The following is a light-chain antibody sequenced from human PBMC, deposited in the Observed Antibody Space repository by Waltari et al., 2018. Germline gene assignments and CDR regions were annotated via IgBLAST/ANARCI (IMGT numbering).Light chain of an antibody. V-gene: IGLV2-23*02. J-gene: IGLJ2*01. CDR1: IRDVVTYNL. CDR2: EDN. Sequence: QSALTQPASVSGSPGQSITLPCTGTIRDVVTYNLASWSQQHPGKAPKLIIDEDNKRPSGVSDRLSGSKSGNTASLTISGLQAEDEADYYCCTYVGRTTFHVTFGGGTKLTVL. CDR3: CTYVGRTTFHVT.